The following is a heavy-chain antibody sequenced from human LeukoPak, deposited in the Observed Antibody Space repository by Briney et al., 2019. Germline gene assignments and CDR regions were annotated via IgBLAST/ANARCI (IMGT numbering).Heavy chain of an antibody. CDR1: GLSFDIYW. D-gene: IGHD6-6*01. Sequence: GGALRLSCAASGLSFDIYWMSWVRQAPGKGLEWVANIKHDGTEKYYVDSVKGRFTISRANARNSLYLQMNSLSAEDTAVYFCVRDRRRSSLSLDYWGQGTLVTVSS. CDR3: VRDRRRSSLSLDY. J-gene: IGHJ4*02. V-gene: IGHV3-7*05. CDR2: IKHDGTEK.